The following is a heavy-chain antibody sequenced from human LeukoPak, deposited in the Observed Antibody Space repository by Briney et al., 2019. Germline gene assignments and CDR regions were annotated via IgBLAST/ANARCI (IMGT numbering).Heavy chain of an antibody. Sequence: SETLSLTRTVSGASISSYYWNWIRQPPGKGLEWIGYIYYSGSTKYNPSLESRVTISVDTSKNQFSLKMSSVTAADTAVYYCARWSSGYYAFDYWGQGSLVTVSS. J-gene: IGHJ4*02. D-gene: IGHD3-22*01. CDR2: IYYSGST. CDR3: ARWSSGYYAFDY. CDR1: GASISSYY. V-gene: IGHV4-59*08.